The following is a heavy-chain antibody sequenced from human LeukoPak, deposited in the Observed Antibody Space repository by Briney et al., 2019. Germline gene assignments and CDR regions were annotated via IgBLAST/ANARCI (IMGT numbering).Heavy chain of an antibody. CDR1: GYTFTTYA. D-gene: IGHD6-13*01. CDR3: ARAGIASAQNWFDP. CDR2: IIPVFGTA. V-gene: IGHV1-69*13. Sequence: ASVKVSCKASGYTFTTYAMNWVRQAPGQGLEWMGGIIPVFGTANYAQKFQGRVTITADESTSTAYMELSSLRSEDTAVYYCARAGIASAQNWFDPWGQGTLVTVSS. J-gene: IGHJ5*02.